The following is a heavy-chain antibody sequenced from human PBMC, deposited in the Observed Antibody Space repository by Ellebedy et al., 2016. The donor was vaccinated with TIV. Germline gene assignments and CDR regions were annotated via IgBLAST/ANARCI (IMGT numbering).Heavy chain of an antibody. D-gene: IGHD1-26*01. CDR2: IKSTPDGGTP. CDR3: TTVVGWDQIDC. Sequence: GESLKISXAASGLTFINAWMTWVRQAPGKGLECVGRIKSTPDGGTPDYAAPVKGRFTISRDDSKNTVYLEMNSLKTEDTGVYYCTTVVGWDQIDCWGQGTLVTVSS. J-gene: IGHJ4*02. V-gene: IGHV3-15*05. CDR1: GLTFINAW.